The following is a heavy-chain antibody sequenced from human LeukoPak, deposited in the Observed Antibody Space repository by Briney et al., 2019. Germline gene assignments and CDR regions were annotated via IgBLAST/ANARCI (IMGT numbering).Heavy chain of an antibody. J-gene: IGHJ4*02. Sequence: GESLKISSKGSGYSFTIYWIGWVRQMPGTGLEWMGIIYPGDSDTRYSPSFQGQVTISADKSISTAYLQWSSLKASDTAMYYCAREDGYERIDYWGQGNLVTVSS. CDR3: AREDGYERIDY. CDR2: IYPGDSDT. D-gene: IGHD5-12*01. V-gene: IGHV5-51*01. CDR1: GYSFTIYW.